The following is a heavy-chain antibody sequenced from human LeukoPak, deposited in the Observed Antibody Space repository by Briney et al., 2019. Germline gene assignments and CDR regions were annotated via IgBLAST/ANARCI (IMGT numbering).Heavy chain of an antibody. D-gene: IGHD3-22*01. Sequence: GGSLRLSCAASGFTFSAYAMAWVRQAPGKGLQWVSTISGSGGTTYSADSVKGRFTISRDNSKNILYLQVNSLRAGDTAVYYCAKDYYYDSSGYYYGDAFDIWGQGTMVTVSS. V-gene: IGHV3-23*01. CDR1: GFTFSAYA. CDR2: ISGSGGTT. J-gene: IGHJ3*02. CDR3: AKDYYYDSSGYYYGDAFDI.